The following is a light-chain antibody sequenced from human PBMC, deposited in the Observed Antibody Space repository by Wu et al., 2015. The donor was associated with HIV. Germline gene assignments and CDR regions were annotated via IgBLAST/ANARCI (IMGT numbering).Light chain of an antibody. CDR3: QQYGGSPLT. J-gene: IGKJ4*01. CDR1: QSVSSSY. Sequence: EIVLTQSPGTLSLSPGERATLSCRASQSVSSSYLVWYQQKPGQAPRLLIYGASTRATGIPDRFSGSGSGTVFTLTISRLEPEDLAVYYCQQYGGSPLTFGGGTKVEIK. CDR2: GAS. V-gene: IGKV3-20*01.